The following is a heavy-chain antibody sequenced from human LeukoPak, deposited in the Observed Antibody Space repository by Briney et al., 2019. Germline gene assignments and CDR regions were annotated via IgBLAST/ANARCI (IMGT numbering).Heavy chain of an antibody. D-gene: IGHD3-9*01. J-gene: IGHJ3*02. CDR1: GGSINSGSYY. Sequence: SQTLSLTCTVSGGSINSGSYYWSWIRQPAGKGLEWIGRIYTSGSTNYNPSLKSRVTISVDTSKNQFSLKLSSVTAADTAVYYCARGKDYDILTGYYHAFDIWGQGTMVTVSS. V-gene: IGHV4-61*02. CDR3: ARGKDYDILTGYYHAFDI. CDR2: IYTSGST.